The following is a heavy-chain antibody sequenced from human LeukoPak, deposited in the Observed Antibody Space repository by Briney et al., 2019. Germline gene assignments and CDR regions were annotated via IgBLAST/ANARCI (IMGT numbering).Heavy chain of an antibody. CDR3: ARRAQQLSGAFDI. CDR2: INHSGST. V-gene: IGHV4-34*01. J-gene: IGHJ3*02. D-gene: IGHD6-13*01. Sequence: SETLSLTCAVYGGSFSGYYWSWIRQPPGKGLEWIGEINHSGSTNYNPSLKSRVTISVDTSKNQFSLKLSSVTAADTAVYYCARRAQQLSGAFDIWGQGTMVTVSS. CDR1: GGSFSGYY.